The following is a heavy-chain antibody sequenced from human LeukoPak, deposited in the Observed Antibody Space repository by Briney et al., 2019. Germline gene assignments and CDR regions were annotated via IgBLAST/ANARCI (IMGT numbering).Heavy chain of an antibody. D-gene: IGHD6-19*01. Sequence: GRSLRLSCAASGFTFSSYAMHWVRQAPGKGLEWVAVISYDGSNKYCADSVKGRFTISRDNSKNTLYLQMNSLRAEDTAVYYCAAHPLIAVASDYWGQGTLVTVSS. CDR2: ISYDGSNK. V-gene: IGHV3-30-3*01. CDR3: AAHPLIAVASDY. J-gene: IGHJ4*02. CDR1: GFTFSSYA.